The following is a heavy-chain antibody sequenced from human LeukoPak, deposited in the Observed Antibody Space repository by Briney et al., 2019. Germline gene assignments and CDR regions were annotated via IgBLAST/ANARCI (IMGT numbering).Heavy chain of an antibody. CDR3: ARAERGYSFYYYYMDV. Sequence: GGSLRLSCGAPGFTLSTYWMTWVRQAPGRGREWVANVKHDGSEKYYVDSVKGRFTISRDNAKNSLYLQMHSLRAEDTAVYYCARAERGYSFYYYYMDVWGKGTTVTVSS. D-gene: IGHD5-18*01. CDR2: VKHDGSEK. J-gene: IGHJ6*03. CDR1: GFTLSTYW. V-gene: IGHV3-7*01.